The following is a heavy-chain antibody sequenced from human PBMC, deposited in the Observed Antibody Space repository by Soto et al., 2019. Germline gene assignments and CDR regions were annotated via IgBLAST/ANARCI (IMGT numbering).Heavy chain of an antibody. V-gene: IGHV6-1*01. J-gene: IGHJ4*02. CDR3: STWHFDY. CDR1: GDSVSSNSAI. CDR2: TYYRSKWYN. Sequence: QVQLQQSGPGLVKPSQTLTLICAISGDSVSSNSAIWNWIRQSPSRGLEWLGRTYYRSKWYNNYAESVKGRITINPDTSKNQFSLQLNSVTPEDTAVYYCSTWHFDYWGQGTLVTVSS.